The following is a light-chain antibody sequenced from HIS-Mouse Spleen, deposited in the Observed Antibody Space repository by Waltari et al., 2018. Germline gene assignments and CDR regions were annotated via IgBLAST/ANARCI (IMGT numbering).Light chain of an antibody. CDR2: EGS. V-gene: IGLV2-23*01. Sequence: QSALTQPASVSGSPGQSITISCTGTSSDVGSYNLVSWYQQHPGKAPKLMIYEGSKRRSGVSKRFSGSKAGNTASLTISGLQAEDEADYYCCSYAGSSTVVFGGGTKLTVL. J-gene: IGLJ2*01. CDR1: SSDVGSYNL. CDR3: CSYAGSSTVV.